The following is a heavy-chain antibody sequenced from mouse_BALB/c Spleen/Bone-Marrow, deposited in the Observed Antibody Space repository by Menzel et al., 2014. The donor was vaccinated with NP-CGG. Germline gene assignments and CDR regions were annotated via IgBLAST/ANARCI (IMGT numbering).Heavy chain of an antibody. V-gene: IGHV1-7*01. CDR1: GYSFTNYW. J-gene: IGHJ3*01. Sequence: QVQLQQSGAELAKPGASVKMSCKASGYSFTNYWMHWVKQRPGQGLEWIGYISPSTGYSEYNQKFKDKATLTADKSSNIAYMQLSSLTSEDSAVYYCARYGNYPLFPYWGQGTLVTVSA. CDR3: ARYGNYPLFPY. D-gene: IGHD2-1*01. CDR2: ISPSTGYS.